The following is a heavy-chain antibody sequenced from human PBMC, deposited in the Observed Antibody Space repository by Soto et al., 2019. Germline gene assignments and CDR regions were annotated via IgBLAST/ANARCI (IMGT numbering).Heavy chain of an antibody. Sequence: GGSLRLSCGASGFIFSDYTMSWVRQAPGKGLEWVSGLSVSGSRYYADSVKGRFTVSRDNSKKTLYLQMNSLRADDTAVYYCAKDAGLAVAGSEVFDYCGQGPLVAV. CDR3: AKDAGLAVAGSEVFDY. D-gene: IGHD6-19*01. J-gene: IGHJ4*02. CDR2: LSVSGSR. CDR1: GFIFSDYT. V-gene: IGHV3-23*01.